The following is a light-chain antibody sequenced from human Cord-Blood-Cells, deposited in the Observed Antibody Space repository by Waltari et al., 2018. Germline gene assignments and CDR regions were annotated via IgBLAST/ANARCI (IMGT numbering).Light chain of an antibody. V-gene: IGLV2-11*01. CDR1: SSDVGGYNY. CDR2: EVS. J-gene: IGLJ2*01. Sequence: QSALTQPRSVSGSPGQSVTISCTGTSSDVGGYNYVSWYQQHPGKAPKLMIYEVSNRPSGVPDRFSGSKSGNTASLTISGLQAEDEADYYCCSYAGSYTFDVVFGGGTKLTVL. CDR3: CSYAGSYTFDVV.